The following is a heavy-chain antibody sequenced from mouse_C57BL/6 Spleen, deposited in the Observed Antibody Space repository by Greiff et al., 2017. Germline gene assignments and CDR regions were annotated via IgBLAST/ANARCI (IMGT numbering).Heavy chain of an antibody. D-gene: IGHD2-3*01. J-gene: IGHJ2*01. Sequence: EVKLQESGPGLVKPSQSLSLTCSVTGYSITSGYYWNWIRQFPGNKLEWMGYISYDGSNNYNPSLKNRISITRDTSKNQFFLKLNSVTTEDTATYYCALIYDGYPYYFDYWGQGTTLTVSS. CDR2: ISYDGSN. V-gene: IGHV3-6*01. CDR1: GYSITSGYY. CDR3: ALIYDGYPYYFDY.